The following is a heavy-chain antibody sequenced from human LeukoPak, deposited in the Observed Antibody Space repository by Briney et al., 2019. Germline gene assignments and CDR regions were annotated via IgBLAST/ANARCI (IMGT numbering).Heavy chain of an antibody. CDR1: GGSISSVRYS. Sequence: SETLSLTCAVSGGSISSVRYSWSWLRQPPGKGLEWIGYIYHSGSTYYNPCLESRVTISVDRSQNQFSLKLSSVTTAATAVYYCARRGYSYGYDYWGQGTLVTVSS. J-gene: IGHJ4*02. V-gene: IGHV4-30-2*01. CDR3: ARRGYSYGYDY. D-gene: IGHD5-18*01. CDR2: IYHSGST.